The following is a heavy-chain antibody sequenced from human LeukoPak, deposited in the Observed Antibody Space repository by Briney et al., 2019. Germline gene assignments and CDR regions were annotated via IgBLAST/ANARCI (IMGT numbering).Heavy chain of an antibody. CDR3: ARNRWLSHDAFNI. CDR2: IYYSGIT. D-gene: IGHD6-19*01. CDR1: GGSISSSSYY. J-gene: IGHJ3*02. Sequence: SETLSLTCTVSGGSISSSSYYWGWLRQPPGKGLEWIGNIYYSGITYSNPSLNSRDTISVDTSKNQFSLKLSSVTVADTAVYYCARNRWLSHDAFNIWGQGTMVTVSS. V-gene: IGHV4-39*07.